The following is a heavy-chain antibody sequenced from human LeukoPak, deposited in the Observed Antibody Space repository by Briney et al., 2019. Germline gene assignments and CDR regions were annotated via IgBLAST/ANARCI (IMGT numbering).Heavy chain of an antibody. CDR1: GFTFSNYA. D-gene: IGHD1-14*01. CDR3: ARRALRGQTVRGGHHLGP. CDR2: ISYDGSNK. J-gene: IGHJ5*02. Sequence: GGSLRLSCAASGFTFSNYAMHWVRQAPGKGLEWVAVISYDGSNKYYADSVKGRFTISRDDSNSALSLEMTSLRSEDTAIYYCARRALRGQTVRGGHHLGPWGLGTLVAVSS. V-gene: IGHV3-30-3*01.